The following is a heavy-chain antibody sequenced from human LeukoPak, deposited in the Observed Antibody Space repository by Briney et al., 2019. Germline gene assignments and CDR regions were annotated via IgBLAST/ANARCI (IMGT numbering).Heavy chain of an antibody. Sequence: GGSLRLSCAASGFSVSSNYMNWVRQAPGMGLEWVSAIYTGGTTYYADSVKGRFTISRDNSKNTLYLQMNSLRAEDTAVYYCAKSGYCSGGSCYAFDYWGQGTLVTVSS. CDR1: GFSVSSNY. V-gene: IGHV3-66*02. CDR3: AKSGYCSGGSCYAFDY. D-gene: IGHD2-15*01. CDR2: IYTGGTT. J-gene: IGHJ4*02.